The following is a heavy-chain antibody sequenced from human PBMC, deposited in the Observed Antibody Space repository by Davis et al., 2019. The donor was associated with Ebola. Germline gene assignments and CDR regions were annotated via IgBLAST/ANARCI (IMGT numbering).Heavy chain of an antibody. D-gene: IGHD2-15*01. V-gene: IGHV3-33*01. Sequence: GESLKISCAASGFTFSSNGMHWVRQAPGKGLEWVAVIWYDGSHQYYADSVKGRFTISRDNSKNTVHLQMNSLRVEDTAVYYCAREGCSGGSCSSSSRGWIDPWGQGTLVTVSS. CDR1: GFTFSSNG. CDR2: IWYDGSHQ. J-gene: IGHJ5*02. CDR3: AREGCSGGSCSSSSRGWIDP.